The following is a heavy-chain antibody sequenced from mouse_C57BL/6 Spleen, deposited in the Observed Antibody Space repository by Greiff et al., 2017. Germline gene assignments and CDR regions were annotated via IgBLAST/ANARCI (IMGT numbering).Heavy chain of an antibody. V-gene: IGHV1-59*01. J-gene: IGHJ4*01. D-gene: IGHD4-1*01. Sequence: QVQLQQPGAELVRPGTSVKLSCKASGYTFTSYWMHWVKQRPGQGLEWIGVIDPSDSYTNYNQKFKGKATLTVDTSSSTAYMQLSSLTSEDSAVYYCARGNWDDAMDYWGQGTSVTVSS. CDR2: IDPSDSYT. CDR3: ARGNWDDAMDY. CDR1: GYTFTSYW.